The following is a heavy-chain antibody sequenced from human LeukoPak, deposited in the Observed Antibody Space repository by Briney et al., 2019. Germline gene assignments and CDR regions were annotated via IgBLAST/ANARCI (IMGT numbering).Heavy chain of an antibody. CDR1: GGSISSYY. Sequence: PSETLSLTCTVSGGSISSYYWSWIRQPPGKGLEWIGYIYYSGSTNYNPSLKSRVTISVDTSKNQFSLKLSSVTAADTAVYYCARLTYNDFWSGYYVEMYNWFDPWGQGTLVTVSS. J-gene: IGHJ5*02. CDR3: ARLTYNDFWSGYYVEMYNWFDP. D-gene: IGHD3-3*01. V-gene: IGHV4-59*01. CDR2: IYYSGST.